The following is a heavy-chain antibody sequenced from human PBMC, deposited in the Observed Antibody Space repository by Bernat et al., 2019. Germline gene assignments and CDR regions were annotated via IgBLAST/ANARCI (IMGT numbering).Heavy chain of an antibody. D-gene: IGHD3-22*01. CDR3: ARSTNYDSSGFYGIDAFDI. V-gene: IGHV3-48*02. Sequence: EVQVVESGGGLAQPGGSLRLSCAASGFTFSSYSMNWVRQAPGKGLEWVSYISSSSSTMYYVDSVKGRFTISSDNAKNSLYLQMNSLRDEDTALYYCARSTNYDSSGFYGIDAFDIWGQGTMVTVSS. CDR2: ISSSSSTM. CDR1: GFTFSSYS. J-gene: IGHJ3*02.